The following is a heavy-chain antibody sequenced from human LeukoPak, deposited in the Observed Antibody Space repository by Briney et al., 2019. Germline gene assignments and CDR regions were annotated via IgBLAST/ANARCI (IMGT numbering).Heavy chain of an antibody. V-gene: IGHV1-18*01. CDR1: GYTFTSYG. D-gene: IGHD3-22*01. CDR3: ARDQLTYYYDSNGYYYFDY. J-gene: IGHJ4*02. Sequence: GASVKVPCKASGYTFTSYGISWVRQAPGQGLEWMGWISAYNGNTNYAQKLQGRITMTTDTSTSTAYMELRSLRSDDTAVYYCARDQLTYYYDSNGYYYFDYWGQGTVVTVSS. CDR2: ISAYNGNT.